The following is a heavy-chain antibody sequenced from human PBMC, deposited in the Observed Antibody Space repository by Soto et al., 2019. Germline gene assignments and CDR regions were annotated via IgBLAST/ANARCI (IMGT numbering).Heavy chain of an antibody. CDR1: GFTFSNFE. CDR3: ARAECSSPDCLTAYYSYGLDV. CDR2: INTAGSTK. Sequence: PGGSLRLSCAASGFTFSNFEMHWVRQAPGKRLEWVSYINTAGSTKYYAESVKGRFTISRDNARNSLFLQMNSLRAEDTAVYYCARAECSSPDCLTAYYSYGLDVWGQGSTVTVSS. V-gene: IGHV3-48*03. D-gene: IGHD3-9*01. J-gene: IGHJ6*02.